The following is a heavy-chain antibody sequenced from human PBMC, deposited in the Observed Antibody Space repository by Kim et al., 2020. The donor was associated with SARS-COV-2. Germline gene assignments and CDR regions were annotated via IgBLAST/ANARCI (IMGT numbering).Heavy chain of an antibody. D-gene: IGHD3-10*01. Sequence: GGSLRLSCAASGFTFSTYNMNWVRQGPGKGLEWVSYISSSSSTIYYADSVKGRFPIPRDNAKNSLFLLMNSLRAEDTAVYYCAREGFGEVGEDWGQGTLVTVSS. CDR3: AREGFGEVGED. CDR2: ISSSSSTI. V-gene: IGHV3-48*04. J-gene: IGHJ1*01. CDR1: GFTFSTYN.